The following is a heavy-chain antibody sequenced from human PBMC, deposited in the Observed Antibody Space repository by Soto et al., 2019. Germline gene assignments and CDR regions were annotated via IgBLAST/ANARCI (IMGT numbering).Heavy chain of an antibody. D-gene: IGHD3-3*01. CDR3: ARAGEEYDFWSGYRNWFDP. CDR1: GFSLSNARMG. Sequence: VFSKESGPVLVKPTETLTLTCTVSGFSLSNARMGVSWIRQPPGKALEWLAHIFSNEEKSYNTSLKSRLTSSKDTSKSQVVLTMTNMDAVDTATYYCARAGEEYDFWSGYRNWFDPWGQGTLVTVCS. V-gene: IGHV2-26*01. CDR2: IFSNEEK. J-gene: IGHJ5*02.